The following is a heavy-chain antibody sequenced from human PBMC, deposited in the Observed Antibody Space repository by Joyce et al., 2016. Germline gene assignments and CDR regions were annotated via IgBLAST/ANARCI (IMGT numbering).Heavy chain of an antibody. CDR1: GFTLSDYS. CDR3: AKSHGSPWFHY. D-gene: IGHD6-19*01. V-gene: IGHV3-48*01. CDR2: ICATSDVI. J-gene: IGHJ4*02. Sequence: EVQLVESGGGLAQPGESLRFSCAASGFTLSDYSMTWVRQTPGQGLEWRAFICATSDVIYYADSVKGRFTITRDNVKNSLYLQMDSLRAEDSGLYYCAKSHGSPWFHYWGQGTLVTVSS.